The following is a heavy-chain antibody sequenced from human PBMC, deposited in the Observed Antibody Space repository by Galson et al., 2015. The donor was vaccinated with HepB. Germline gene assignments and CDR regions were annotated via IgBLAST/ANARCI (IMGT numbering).Heavy chain of an antibody. CDR2: ISSSSSTI. V-gene: IGHV3-48*01. Sequence: LRLSCAASGFTFSSYSMNWVRQAPGKGLAWVSYISSSSSTIYYADSVKGRFTISRDNAKNSLYLQMNSLRAEDTAVYYCARDGGMDTDAFDIWGQGTMVTVSS. CDR3: ARDGGMDTDAFDI. CDR1: GFTFSSYS. D-gene: IGHD3/OR15-3a*01. J-gene: IGHJ3*02.